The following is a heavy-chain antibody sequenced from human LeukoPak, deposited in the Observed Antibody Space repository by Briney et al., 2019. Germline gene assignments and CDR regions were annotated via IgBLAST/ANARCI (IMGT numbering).Heavy chain of an antibody. J-gene: IGHJ3*02. D-gene: IGHD3-10*01. V-gene: IGHV4-61*02. CDR3: ARRMGVSFGGFGNDAFDI. CDR1: GGSISSGSYY. Sequence: SQTLSLTCTVSGGSISSGSYYWSWIRQPAGKGLEWIGRIYTSGSTNYNPSLKSRVTISVDTSKNQFSLKLSSVTAADTAVYYCARRMGVSFGGFGNDAFDIWGQGTMITVSS. CDR2: IYTSGST.